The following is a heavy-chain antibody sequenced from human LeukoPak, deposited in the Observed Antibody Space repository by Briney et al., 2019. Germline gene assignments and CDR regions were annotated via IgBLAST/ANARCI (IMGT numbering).Heavy chain of an antibody. CDR1: GGSISSYY. Sequence: SETLSLTCTVSGGSISSYYWSWIRQPAGKGLEWIGRIYTSGSTNYNPSLKSRVTMSVDTSKNQFSLKLSSVTAADTAVYYCARDVAARPRGYHLDYWGQGTLVTLSS. J-gene: IGHJ4*02. CDR2: IYTSGST. V-gene: IGHV4-4*07. D-gene: IGHD6-6*01. CDR3: ARDVAARPRGYHLDY.